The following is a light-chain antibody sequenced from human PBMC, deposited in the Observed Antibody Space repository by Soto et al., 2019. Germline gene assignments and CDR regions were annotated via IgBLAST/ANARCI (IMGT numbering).Light chain of an antibody. Sequence: QSALTQPASVSGSPGQSITISCTGTSSDVGSYNLVSWYQQHPGKAPKLMIYEVSKRPSGVSYRFSGSTSGNTASLTISGLQAEDEADYYCCSYAGSSTLVFGGGTKLTVL. CDR1: SSDVGSYNL. CDR2: EVS. V-gene: IGLV2-23*02. J-gene: IGLJ2*01. CDR3: CSYAGSSTLV.